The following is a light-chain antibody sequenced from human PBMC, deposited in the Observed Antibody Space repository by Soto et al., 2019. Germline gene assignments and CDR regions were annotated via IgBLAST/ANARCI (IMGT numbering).Light chain of an antibody. J-gene: IGKJ1*01. V-gene: IGKV3-20*01. CDR3: QQFQSSLRT. Sequence: TVLTQSPATVSVSPGGRTTLSCRASQSVSGYLAWYQQKPGQAPRLLIYGVSGRATGIPDRFSGSGSGTDFTLTISGLEPEDFAVYFCQQFQSSLRTFGQGTRVEV. CDR1: QSVSGY. CDR2: GVS.